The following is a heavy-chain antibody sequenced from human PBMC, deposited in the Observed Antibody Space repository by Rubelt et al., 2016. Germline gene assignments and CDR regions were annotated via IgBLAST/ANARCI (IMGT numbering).Heavy chain of an antibody. Sequence: QVQLVQSGAEVKKPGASVKVSCKASGYTFSGHFMCWIRQAPGQGLEWMGWISPNGDVTHYAQKFQGRVTLTRETAISTVYMELTRLTSDDTDVYYCARDDDWGPDYWGQGTLVTVSS. J-gene: IGHJ4*02. V-gene: IGHV1-2*02. CDR1: GYTFSGHF. D-gene: IGHD7-27*01. CDR2: ISPNGDVT. CDR3: ARDDDWGPDY.